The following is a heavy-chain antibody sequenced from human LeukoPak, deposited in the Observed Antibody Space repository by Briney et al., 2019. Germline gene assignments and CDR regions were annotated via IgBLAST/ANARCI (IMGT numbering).Heavy chain of an antibody. J-gene: IGHJ3*02. CDR2: ISSSSSTI. V-gene: IGHV3-48*01. Sequence: PGGSLRLSCAASGFTFSSYSMNWVRQAPGKGLEWVSYISSSSSTIYYADSVKGRSTISRDNAKNPLYLQMNSLRAEDTAVYYCAGEYGGNPGGNAFDIWGQGTMVTVSS. CDR1: GFTFSSYS. CDR3: AGEYGGNPGGNAFDI. D-gene: IGHD4-23*01.